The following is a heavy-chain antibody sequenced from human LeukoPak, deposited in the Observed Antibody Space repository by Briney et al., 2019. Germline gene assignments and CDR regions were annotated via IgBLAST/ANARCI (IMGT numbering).Heavy chain of an antibody. J-gene: IGHJ6*03. V-gene: IGHV3-49*03. CDR1: GFTFGDYA. CDR2: IRSKAYGGTT. D-gene: IGHD6-6*01. CDR3: TRGIAARPKGYYYYYMDV. Sequence: GGSLRLSCTASGFTFGDYARSWFRQAPGKGLEWVGFIRSKAYGGTTEYAASVKGRFTISRDDSKSIAYLQMNSLKTEDTAVYYCTRGIAARPKGYYYYYMDVWGKGTTVTVSS.